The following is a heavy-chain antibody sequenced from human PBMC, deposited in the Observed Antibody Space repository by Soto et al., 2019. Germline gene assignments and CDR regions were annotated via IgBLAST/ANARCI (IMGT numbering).Heavy chain of an antibody. CDR3: ARGAMAKFDY. J-gene: IGHJ4*02. CDR2: FIAMLGTP. CDR1: GGTFGSHG. V-gene: IGHV1-69*13. Sequence: ASVKVSCKASGGTFGSHGVAWVRQAPGQGLEWMGGFIAMLGTPTYAKKVQGRATITADESLTSSYLELRSLRSEDTAVYFCARGAMAKFDYWGQGTVVTVSS. D-gene: IGHD5-18*01.